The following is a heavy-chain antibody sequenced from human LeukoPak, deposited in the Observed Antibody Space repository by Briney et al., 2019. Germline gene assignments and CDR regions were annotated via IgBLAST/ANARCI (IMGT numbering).Heavy chain of an antibody. CDR3: AKRGPGSPESGKYYFDY. CDR1: GFTFSGSG. CDR2: IRYHGSDK. D-gene: IGHD3-10*01. Sequence: GGSLRLSCAASGFTFSGSGMHWVRQAPGKGPEWVAFIRYHGSDKYYADSVKGRFTISRDNSKNTLSLQMNSLRAEDTAVYYCAKRGPGSPESGKYYFDYWGQGTLVTVSS. V-gene: IGHV3-30*02. J-gene: IGHJ4*02.